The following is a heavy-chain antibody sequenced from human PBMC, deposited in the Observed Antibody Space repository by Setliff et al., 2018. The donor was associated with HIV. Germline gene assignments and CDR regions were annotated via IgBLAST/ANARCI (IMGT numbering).Heavy chain of an antibody. CDR2: IYSSGST. D-gene: IGHD2-15*01. CDR1: GGSISSYY. Sequence: SETLSLTCTVSGGSISSYYWSWIRQPAGKGLEWIGRIYSSGSTNYNPSLKSRVTLSKDTSKNQFSLKLTSVTAADTAVYYCARGGGLNWFDPWGQGTLVTVSS. V-gene: IGHV4-4*07. J-gene: IGHJ5*02. CDR3: ARGGGLNWFDP.